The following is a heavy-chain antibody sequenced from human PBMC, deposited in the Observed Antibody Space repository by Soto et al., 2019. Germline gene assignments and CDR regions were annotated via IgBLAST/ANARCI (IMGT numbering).Heavy chain of an antibody. V-gene: IGHV1-8*01. CDR3: ARAVHYYYDSSGYYYGVFYFDY. CDR2: MNPNSGNT. Sequence: QVQLVQSGAEVKKPGASVKVSCKASGYTFTSYDINWVRQATGQGLEWMGWMNPNSGNTGYAQKFQRRVTMTRNTSISTAYMELSSLRSEDTAVYYCARAVHYYYDSSGYYYGVFYFDYWGQGTLVTVSS. D-gene: IGHD3-22*01. CDR1: GYTFTSYD. J-gene: IGHJ4*02.